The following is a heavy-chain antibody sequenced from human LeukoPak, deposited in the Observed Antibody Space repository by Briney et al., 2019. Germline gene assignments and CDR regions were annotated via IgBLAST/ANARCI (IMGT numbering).Heavy chain of an antibody. V-gene: IGHV1-69*13. J-gene: IGHJ4*02. CDR3: ARVSMITFGGVIPGGAYYFDY. CDR1: GGTFSSYA. Sequence: ASVKVSCKASGGTFSSYAISWVRQAPGQGLEWMGGIIPIFGTANYAQKFQGRVTITADESTSTAYMELSRLRSDDTAVYYCARVSMITFGGVIPGGAYYFDYWGQGTLVTVSS. CDR2: IIPIFGTA. D-gene: IGHD3-16*02.